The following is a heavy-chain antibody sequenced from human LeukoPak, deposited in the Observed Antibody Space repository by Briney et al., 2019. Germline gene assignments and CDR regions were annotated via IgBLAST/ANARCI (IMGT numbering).Heavy chain of an antibody. CDR2: ISGSGGST. CDR1: GFTFSSCA. V-gene: IGHV3-23*01. D-gene: IGHD6-19*01. J-gene: IGHJ4*02. CDR3: AKSQDWYSSGWYDY. Sequence: GGSLRLSCAASGFTFSSCAMSWVRQAPGKGLEWVSAISGSGGSTYYADSVKGRFTISRDNSKNTLYLQMNSLRAEDTAVYYCAKSQDWYSSGWYDYWGQGTLVTVSS.